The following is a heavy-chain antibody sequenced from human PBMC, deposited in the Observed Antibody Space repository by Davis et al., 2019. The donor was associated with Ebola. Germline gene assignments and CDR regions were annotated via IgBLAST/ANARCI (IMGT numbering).Heavy chain of an antibody. CDR2: ISYDGSNK. CDR1: GFTFSSYG. V-gene: IGHV3-30*03. Sequence: GESLKISCAASGFTFSSYGMHWVRQAPGKGLEWVAVISYDGSNKYYADSVKGRFTISRDNSKNTLYLQMNSLRAEDMAVYYCARGGIAAGIAGSDYWGQGTLVTVSS. J-gene: IGHJ4*02. D-gene: IGHD6-13*01. CDR3: ARGGIAAGIAGSDY.